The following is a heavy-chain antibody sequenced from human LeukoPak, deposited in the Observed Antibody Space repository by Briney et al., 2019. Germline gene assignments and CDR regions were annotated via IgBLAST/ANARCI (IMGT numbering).Heavy chain of an antibody. J-gene: IGHJ5*02. D-gene: IGHD6-19*01. Sequence: GASVTVSCKSSGYKFTAYNIHWIRQAPGQGPEWMGWVNPDSGDTNCTQNYEGRLTLTRDTSVSTVYMELSSLTSGDTAVYYCARVWDASGWSNWFDPWGQGTLVTVSS. CDR1: GYKFTAYN. V-gene: IGHV1-2*02. CDR2: VNPDSGDT. CDR3: ARVWDASGWSNWFDP.